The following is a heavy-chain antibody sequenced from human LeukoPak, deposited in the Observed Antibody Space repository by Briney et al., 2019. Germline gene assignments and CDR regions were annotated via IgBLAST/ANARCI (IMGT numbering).Heavy chain of an antibody. CDR1: GFTFNSHP. J-gene: IGHJ4*02. CDR3: ARQSLGASGLDH. CDR2: APHDGTSP. D-gene: IGHD1-26*01. Sequence: GGSLRLSCAVSGFTFNSHPMHWVRQAPNKGLDWVAVAPHDGTSPSHAASVNGRFTISRDNSKDTVFLQMDSLRVDDTAIYYCARQSLGASGLDHWGQGVLVTVSS. V-gene: IGHV3-30*04.